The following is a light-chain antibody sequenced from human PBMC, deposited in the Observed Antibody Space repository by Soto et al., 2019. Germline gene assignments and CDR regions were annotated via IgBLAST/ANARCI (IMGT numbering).Light chain of an antibody. V-gene: IGLV2-8*01. CDR3: SAYGGSNNFVV. CDR1: SSDVGGYNY. J-gene: IGLJ2*01. CDR2: EVT. Sequence: QSALTQPPSASGSPGQSVTISCTETSSDVGGYNYVSWYQQHPGKGPKLMIYEVTKRPSGVPDRFSGSKSGSTASLTVSRLQAEDEAHYYCSAYGGSNNFVVFGGGTKLTVL.